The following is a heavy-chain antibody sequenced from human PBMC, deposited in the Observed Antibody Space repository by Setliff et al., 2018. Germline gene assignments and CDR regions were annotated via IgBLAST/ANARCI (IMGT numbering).Heavy chain of an antibody. J-gene: IGHJ4*02. Sequence: PSETLSLTCTVSGGSISGTSTETYLWSWIRQPPGKGLESIGYVFFNGAAKYDPSLKSRVAISVDTSKEQFSLKLSSVTAADTTVYFCARGGTYRYFDYWGQGAQVTVSS. CDR1: GGSISGTSTETYL. CDR2: VFFNGAA. V-gene: IGHV4-61*01. CDR3: ARGGTYRYFDY. D-gene: IGHD3-16*02.